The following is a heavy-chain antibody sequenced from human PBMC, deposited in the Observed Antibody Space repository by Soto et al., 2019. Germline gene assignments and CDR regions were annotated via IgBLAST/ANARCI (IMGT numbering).Heavy chain of an antibody. Sequence: ASVKVSCKASGYTFTSYGISWVRQAPGQGLEWMGWISAYNGNTNYAQKLQGRVTMTTDTSTSTAYMELSSLRSEDTAVYYCAIEYSSSPPYYPIGYWGQGTLVTVSS. CDR3: AIEYSSSPPYYPIGY. D-gene: IGHD6-6*01. J-gene: IGHJ4*02. CDR1: GYTFTSYG. V-gene: IGHV1-18*01. CDR2: ISAYNGNT.